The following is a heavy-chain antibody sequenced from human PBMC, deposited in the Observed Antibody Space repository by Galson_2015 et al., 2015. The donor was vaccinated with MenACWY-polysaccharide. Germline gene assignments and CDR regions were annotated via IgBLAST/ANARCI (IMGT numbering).Heavy chain of an antibody. J-gene: IGHJ4*02. V-gene: IGHV3-30*09. CDR3: AREYCSRTSCQLIDC. Sequence: FLRLSCAASGFTFSSYAMHWVRQAPGKGLEWVTIISYDATNKYYADSVKGRFAISRDNSKNTLYLQMNSLRAEDTAVYYCAREYCSRTSCQLIDCWGQGTLVTVSS. CDR1: GFTFSSYA. CDR2: ISYDATNK. D-gene: IGHD2-2*01.